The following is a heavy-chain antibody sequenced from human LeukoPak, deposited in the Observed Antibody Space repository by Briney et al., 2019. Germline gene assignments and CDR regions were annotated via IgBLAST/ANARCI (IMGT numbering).Heavy chain of an antibody. Sequence: GASVKVSCKASGYTFSSYYMHWVRQAPGQGLEWMGVINPSGGSTTYAQKFQGRVTMTRDTSTSTVHMEVSSLRSQDRAVYYCARGGSSSEFDYWGQGTLVTVSS. D-gene: IGHD6-6*01. V-gene: IGHV1-46*01. CDR3: ARGGSSSEFDY. CDR2: INPSGGST. CDR1: GYTFSSYY. J-gene: IGHJ4*02.